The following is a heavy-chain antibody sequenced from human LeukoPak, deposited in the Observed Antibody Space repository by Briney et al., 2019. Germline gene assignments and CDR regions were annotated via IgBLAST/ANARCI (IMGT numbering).Heavy chain of an antibody. CDR3: ARQGQWLGSHFDY. CDR1: GGSISSYY. D-gene: IGHD6-19*01. V-gene: IGHV4-59*08. J-gene: IGHJ4*02. Sequence: PSETLSLTCTVSGGSISSYYWSWLRQPPGKGLEWIRYIYYSGSTNYNPSLKSRVTISVDTSKNQFSLKLSSVTAADTAVYYCARQGQWLGSHFDYWGQGTLVTVSS. CDR2: IYYSGST.